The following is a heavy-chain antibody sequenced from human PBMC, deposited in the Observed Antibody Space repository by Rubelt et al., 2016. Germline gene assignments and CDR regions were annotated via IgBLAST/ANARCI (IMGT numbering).Heavy chain of an antibody. J-gene: IGHJ3*02. V-gene: IGHV1-2*04. D-gene: IGHD6-13*01. Sequence: QVQLVQSGAEVKKPGASVKVSCKASGYTFTSYAMHWLRQAPGQRLEWMGGVNPNSGGTNYAQKFQGWVTMTRDTSISTAYMELSRLRSDDTAVYYCARGSWFRGAFDIWGQGTMVTVSS. CDR3: ARGSWFRGAFDI. CDR1: GYTFTSYA. CDR2: VNPNSGGT.